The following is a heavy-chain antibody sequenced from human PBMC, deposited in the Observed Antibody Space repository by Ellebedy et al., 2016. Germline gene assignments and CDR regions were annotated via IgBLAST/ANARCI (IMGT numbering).Heavy chain of an antibody. CDR1: GGSLATYH. Sequence: SETLSLTXTVSGGSLATYHWSWIRQPPGKGLDWIGYTYHTTGGTSYSPSLRSRVTISIDTPRNQFSLRLSSVTAADTAMYYCARHVSGSSRVDIWGQGTMVTVSS. D-gene: IGHD3-10*01. CDR2: TYHTTGGT. V-gene: IGHV4-4*08. J-gene: IGHJ3*02. CDR3: ARHVSGSSRVDI.